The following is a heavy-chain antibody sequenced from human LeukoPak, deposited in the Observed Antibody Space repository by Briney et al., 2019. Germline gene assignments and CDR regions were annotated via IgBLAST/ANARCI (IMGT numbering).Heavy chain of an antibody. D-gene: IGHD1-26*01. V-gene: IGHV1-8*02. Sequence: ASVKVSCKASGYTFTSYDINWVRQATGQGLEWMGWMNPNSGNTGYAQKFQGRVTMTRDTSISTAYMELSRLRSDDTAVYYCARDGQWELAEGVDYWGQGTLVTVSS. J-gene: IGHJ4*02. CDR3: ARDGQWELAEGVDY. CDR2: MNPNSGNT. CDR1: GYTFTSYD.